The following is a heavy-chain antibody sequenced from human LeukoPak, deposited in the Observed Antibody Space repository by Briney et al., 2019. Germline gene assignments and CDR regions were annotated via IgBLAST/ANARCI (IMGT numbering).Heavy chain of an antibody. Sequence: GGSLRLSCEASGVTFNGSGVHWVRQAPGKGLEWVAFIHYDGGFDYYLDSVKGRFIVSRDTSKNIVNLHLDDLRAEDTAVYFCAKDKVRGTIWGAADDALDVWGQGTVVTVS. CDR1: GVTFNGSG. J-gene: IGHJ3*01. D-gene: IGHD3-10*01. V-gene: IGHV3-30*02. CDR3: AKDKVRGTIWGAADDALDV. CDR2: IHYDGGFD.